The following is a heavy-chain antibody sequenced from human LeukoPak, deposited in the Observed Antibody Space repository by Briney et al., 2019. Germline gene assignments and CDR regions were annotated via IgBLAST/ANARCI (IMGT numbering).Heavy chain of an antibody. CDR1: GGSINNKNNN. Sequence: SETLSLTCIVSGGSINNKNNNWGWIRQSPGKGLEWVGSVDYSGSTYYNPSLKSRVTISVDTSKNQFSLKLSSVTAADTAVYYCARLWEPANFDYWGQGTLVTVSS. V-gene: IGHV4-39*01. J-gene: IGHJ4*02. D-gene: IGHD1-26*01. CDR3: ARLWEPANFDY. CDR2: VDYSGST.